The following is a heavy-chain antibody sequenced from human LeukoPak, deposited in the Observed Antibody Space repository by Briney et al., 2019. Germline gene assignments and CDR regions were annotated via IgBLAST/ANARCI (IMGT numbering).Heavy chain of an antibody. CDR3: AKGAVGYSYGYYFDY. D-gene: IGHD5-18*01. V-gene: IGHV3-23*01. Sequence: PGGSLRLSCAASGFTFSSYGMSWVRQAPGKGLEWVSAISGSGGSTYYADSVKGRFTISRDNSKNTLYLQMNSLRAEDTAVYYCAKGAVGYSYGYYFDYWGQGTLVTVSS. CDR1: GFTFSSYG. CDR2: ISGSGGST. J-gene: IGHJ4*02.